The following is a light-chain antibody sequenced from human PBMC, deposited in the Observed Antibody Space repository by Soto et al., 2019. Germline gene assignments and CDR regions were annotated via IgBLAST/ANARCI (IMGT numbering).Light chain of an antibody. J-gene: IGKJ2*01. CDR3: QQSYTTVYS. CDR2: DAS. V-gene: IGKV1-39*01. CDR1: PHIGYY. Sequence: DIQMTQSPSSLSASLGDRVTITCQASPHIGYYLNWYQQKPGKAPRLLIYDASTLQSGVPSRFSGLGSGTDFALTITSLQPDDSATYYCQQSYTTVYSFGQGTKVDIK.